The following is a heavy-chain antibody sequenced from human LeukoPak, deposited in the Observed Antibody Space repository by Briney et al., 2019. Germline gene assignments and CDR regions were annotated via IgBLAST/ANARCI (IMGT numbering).Heavy chain of an antibody. CDR3: AKTPGVMITHIFDY. CDR2: ISGSGGTT. J-gene: IGHJ4*02. CDR1: EFTLSHYA. V-gene: IGHV3-23*01. Sequence: GGSLRLSCAASEFTLSHYAMSWVRQAPGKGLEWVSAISGSGGTTYYADSVKGRFTISRDNSKDTLYLQMNGLRAADTAVYYCAKTPGVMITHIFDYWGQGTLVTVSS. D-gene: IGHD3-16*01.